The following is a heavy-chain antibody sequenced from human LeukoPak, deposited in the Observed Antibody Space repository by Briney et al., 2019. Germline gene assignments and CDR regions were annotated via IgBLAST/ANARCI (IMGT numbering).Heavy chain of an antibody. V-gene: IGHV4-34*01. D-gene: IGHD2-15*01. CDR2: INHSGST. CDR1: GGSFSGYY. CDR3: ASMVVVAATIFDY. Sequence: MPSETLSLTCAVDGGSFSGYYWSWIRQPPGKGLEWIGEINHSGSTNYNPSLKSRVTISVDTSKNQFSLKLSSVTAADTAVYYCASMVVVAATIFDYWGQGTLVTVSS. J-gene: IGHJ4*02.